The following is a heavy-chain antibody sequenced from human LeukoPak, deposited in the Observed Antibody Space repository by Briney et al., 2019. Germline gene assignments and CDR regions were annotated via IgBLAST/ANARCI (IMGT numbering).Heavy chain of an antibody. D-gene: IGHD3-22*01. J-gene: IGHJ4*02. CDR1: GFTFSGSA. CDR3: SWHSYDSSGYYYFDY. Sequence: GGSLRLSCAASGFTFSGSAMHWVRQASGKGLEWVGRIRSKANSYATAYAASVKGRFIISRDDSKNTAYLQMNSLKTEDTAVYYCSWHSYDSSGYYYFDYWGQGTLVTVSS. CDR2: IRSKANSYAT. V-gene: IGHV3-73*01.